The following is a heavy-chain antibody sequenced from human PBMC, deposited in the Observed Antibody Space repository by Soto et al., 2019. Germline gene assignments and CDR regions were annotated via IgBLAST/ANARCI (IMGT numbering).Heavy chain of an antibody. Sequence: EVQLSESGGGLVQPGGSLRLSCAASGFTFRSYTMSWVRQAPGKGLEWVSSFSGRDATTYYADFVKGRFTISRDNSKNTLYLQMNSLRAEDTALYFCVRTIVGATKGGWFDPWGQGALVTVSS. D-gene: IGHD1-26*01. J-gene: IGHJ5*02. CDR3: VRTIVGATKGGWFDP. CDR2: FSGRDATT. V-gene: IGHV3-23*01. CDR1: GFTFRSYT.